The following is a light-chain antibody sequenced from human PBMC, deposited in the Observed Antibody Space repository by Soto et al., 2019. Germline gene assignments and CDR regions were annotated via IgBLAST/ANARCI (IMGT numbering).Light chain of an antibody. J-gene: IGKJ1*01. CDR3: QQSYSTPWT. V-gene: IGKV1-39*01. CDR2: HAS. Sequence: DIQMTQSPSSLSASIGDRVTITCQASQNITTNLSWYQQKPGKAPNLLIYHASKMAKGITSRFSGTGSGTDFTLTISSLQPEDFATYYCQQSYSTPWTFGQGTKVDIK. CDR1: QNITTN.